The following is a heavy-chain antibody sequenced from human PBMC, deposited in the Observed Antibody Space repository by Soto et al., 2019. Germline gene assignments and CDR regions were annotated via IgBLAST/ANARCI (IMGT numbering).Heavy chain of an antibody. CDR3: ARDTYYYDSSDHFSADAFDI. D-gene: IGHD3-22*01. J-gene: IGHJ3*02. V-gene: IGHV3-74*01. CDR1: GFTSSSYW. CDR2: ISNDGSST. Sequence: EVQLVESGGGLVQPGGSLRLSCAASGFTSSSYWIHWVRQAPGKGLVWVSRISNDGSSTNYADSVKGRFTISRDNAKNTMYLQMNRLRAEDTAVYSCARDTYYYDSSDHFSADAFDIWGQGTMVTVSS.